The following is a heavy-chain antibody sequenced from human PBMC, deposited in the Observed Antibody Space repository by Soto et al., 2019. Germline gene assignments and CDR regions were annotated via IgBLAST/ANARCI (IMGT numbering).Heavy chain of an antibody. CDR2: IYYSGST. Sequence: PSETLSLTCTVFGGSISNYYWTWIRQPPGKGLEWIGYIYYSGSTNYNPSLKSRVTISVDTSKNTLYLQMNSLRAEDTAVYYCAKDKGPAYDSSGYLHWGQGTLVTVS. CDR3: AKDKGPAYDSSGYLH. J-gene: IGHJ4*02. D-gene: IGHD3-22*01. V-gene: IGHV4-59*12. CDR1: GGSISNYY.